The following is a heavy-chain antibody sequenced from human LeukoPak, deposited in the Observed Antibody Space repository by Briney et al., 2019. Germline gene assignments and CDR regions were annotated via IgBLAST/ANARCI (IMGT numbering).Heavy chain of an antibody. V-gene: IGHV1-46*01. CDR1: GYTFTSNY. CDR3: ARGRYGSGSYYGDWFDP. Sequence: ASVKVSCKAFGYTFTSNYMHWVRQAPGQGPEWMGVISPSGGSTTYAQKFQGRVTLTRDMSTSTDYLELSSLRSEDTAVYYCARGRYGSGSYYGDWFDPWGQGTLVTVSS. CDR2: ISPSGGST. J-gene: IGHJ5*02. D-gene: IGHD3-10*01.